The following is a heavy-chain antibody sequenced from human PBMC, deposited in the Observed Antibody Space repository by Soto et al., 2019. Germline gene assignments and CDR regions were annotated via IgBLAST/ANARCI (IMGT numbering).Heavy chain of an antibody. D-gene: IGHD3-22*01. CDR3: ARGVRRAPNYYDSSGSPPDY. J-gene: IGHJ4*02. CDR1: GGTFSSYA. V-gene: IGHV1-69*12. Sequence: QVQLVQSGAEVKKPGSSVKVSCKASGGTFSSYAISWVRQAPGQGLEWMGGIIPILGTANYAQKFQGRVTITADESTGTAYMELSSLRSEDTDVYYCARGVRRAPNYYDSSGSPPDYWGPGTLVTVSS. CDR2: IIPILGTA.